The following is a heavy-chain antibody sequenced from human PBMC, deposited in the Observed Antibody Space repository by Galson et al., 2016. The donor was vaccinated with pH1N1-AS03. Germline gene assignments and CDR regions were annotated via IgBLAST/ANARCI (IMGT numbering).Heavy chain of an antibody. CDR2: ISYDGTEK. Sequence: SLRLSCAASGFTFSSYTMHWVRQAPGKGLEWVTLISYDGTEKRYADSVKGRLTISRDNSHNALYLQVNSLRAEDTAVYYCARGSLVRGVIMPSDYWGQGTLVTVSS. V-gene: IGHV3-30*04. D-gene: IGHD3-10*01. CDR3: ARGSLVRGVIMPSDY. CDR1: GFTFSSYT. J-gene: IGHJ4*02.